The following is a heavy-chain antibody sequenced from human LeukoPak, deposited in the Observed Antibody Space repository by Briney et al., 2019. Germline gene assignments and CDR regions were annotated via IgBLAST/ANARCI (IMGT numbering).Heavy chain of an antibody. CDR3: AGVGFGGRYFDY. Sequence: SETLSLTCTVSGGSISSYYWSWIRQPPGKGLEWIGYIYYSGSTNYNPSLKSRVTISVDTSKNQFSLKLSSVTAADTAVYYCAGVGFGGRYFDYWGQGTLVTVSS. CDR2: IYYSGST. V-gene: IGHV4-59*01. CDR1: GGSISSYY. D-gene: IGHD4-23*01. J-gene: IGHJ4*02.